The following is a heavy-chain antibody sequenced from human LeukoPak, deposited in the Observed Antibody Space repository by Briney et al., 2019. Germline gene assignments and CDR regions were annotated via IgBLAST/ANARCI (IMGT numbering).Heavy chain of an antibody. V-gene: IGHV4-34*01. D-gene: IGHD2-2*02. CDR2: INRSGST. CDR1: GGSFSGYY. CDR3: ARYCSSTSCYTGVDY. Sequence: SETLSLTCAVYGGSFSGYYWSWIRQPPGKGLEWIGEINRSGSTNYNPSLKSRVTISVDTSKNQFSLKLSSVTAADTAVYYCARYCSSTSCYTGVDYWGQGTLVTVSS. J-gene: IGHJ4*02.